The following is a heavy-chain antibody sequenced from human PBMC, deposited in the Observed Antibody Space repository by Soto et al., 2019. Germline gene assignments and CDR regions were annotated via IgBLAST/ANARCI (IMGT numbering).Heavy chain of an antibody. CDR1: GFTFSSYA. V-gene: IGHV3-30-3*01. CDR3: ARDRRLRLGESFDY. D-gene: IGHD5-12*01. CDR2: ISYDGSNK. J-gene: IGHJ4*02. Sequence: GGSLRLSCAASGFTFSSYAMHWVRQAPGKGLEWVAVISYDGSNKYYADSVKGRFTISRDNSKNTLYLQMNSLRAEDTAVYYCARDRRLRLGESFDYWGQGTLVTVSS.